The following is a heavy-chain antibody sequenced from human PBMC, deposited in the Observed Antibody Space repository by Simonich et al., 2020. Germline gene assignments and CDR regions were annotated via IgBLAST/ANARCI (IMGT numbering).Heavy chain of an antibody. J-gene: IGHJ4*02. CDR3: ARDREVYGSRSYYNY. D-gene: IGHD3-10*01. V-gene: IGHV3-7*01. CDR2: IKQEESEK. Sequence: EVQLVESGGGLVQPGGSLRLSCAASGFTFSSYWMSWVRQAPGKGLEWVANIKQEESEKYYGDSGKGRLTISGANAKNSLYLQMNSLRAEDTAVYYCARDREVYGSRSYYNYWGQGTLLTVSS. CDR1: GFTFSSYW.